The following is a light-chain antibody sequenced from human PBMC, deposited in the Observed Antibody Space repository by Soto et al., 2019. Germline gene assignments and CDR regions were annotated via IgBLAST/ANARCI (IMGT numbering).Light chain of an antibody. CDR1: QSLLYSDGKTY. J-gene: IGKJ1*01. Sequence: VMTQTPLSLSVTPGQPASISCKSSQSLLYSDGKTYLYWFLQKPGQPPQLLIYEVSNRFCGVPDRFSGSRSGTDFTLNISRVEGEEVGVYYCMQSMQTLRTFGQGTKVEL. V-gene: IGKV2D-29*01. CDR2: EVS. CDR3: MQSMQTLRT.